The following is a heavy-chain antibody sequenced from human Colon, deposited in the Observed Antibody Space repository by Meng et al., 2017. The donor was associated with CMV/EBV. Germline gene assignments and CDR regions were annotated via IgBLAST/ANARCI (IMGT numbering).Heavy chain of an antibody. J-gene: IGHJ6*02. CDR2: INSHGNSV. D-gene: IGHD4-17*01. Sequence: GESLKISCVASGFLFSGNYMHWVRQAPGKGLVWVARINSHGNSVNYVDSVKGRFTISRDNAKNSLYLQMNSLRAEDTAVYYCAGDGDYIYYYYGMDVWGQGTTVTVSS. CDR1: GFLFSGNY. CDR3: AGDGDYIYYYYGMDV. V-gene: IGHV3-74*01.